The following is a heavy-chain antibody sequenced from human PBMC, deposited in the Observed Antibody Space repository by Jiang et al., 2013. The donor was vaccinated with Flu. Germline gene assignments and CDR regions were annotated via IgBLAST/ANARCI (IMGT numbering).Heavy chain of an antibody. V-gene: IGHV1-69*04. CDR3: AGDPSLRFLEKFDP. CDR1: GGTFSSYA. D-gene: IGHD3-3*01. J-gene: IGHJ5*02. CDR2: IIPILGIA. Sequence: SGAEVKKPGSSVKVSCKASGGTFSSYAISWVRQAPGQGLEWMGRIIPILGIANYAQKFQGRVTITADKSTSTAYMELSSLRSEDTAVYYCAGDPSLRFLEKFDPWGQRTLVTVSS.